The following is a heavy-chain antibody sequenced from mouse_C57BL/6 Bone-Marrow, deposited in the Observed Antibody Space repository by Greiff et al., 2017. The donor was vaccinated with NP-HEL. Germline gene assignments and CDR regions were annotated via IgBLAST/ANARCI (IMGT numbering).Heavy chain of an antibody. CDR1: GFTFSDYY. CDR2: IHYDGSST. V-gene: IGHV5-16*01. J-gene: IGHJ2*01. D-gene: IGHD1-2*01. Sequence: EVKVVESAGGLVQPGSSMKLSCTASGFTFSDYYMAWVRQVPEKGLEWVANIHYDGSSTYYLDSLKSRFIISRDNAKNILYLQMSSLKSEDTATYYCARVLLRLYFDYWGQGTTLTVSS. CDR3: ARVLLRLYFDY.